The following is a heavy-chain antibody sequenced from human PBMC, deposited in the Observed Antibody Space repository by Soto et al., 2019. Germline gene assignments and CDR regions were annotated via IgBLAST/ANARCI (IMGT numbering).Heavy chain of an antibody. J-gene: IGHJ4*02. Sequence: GASVKVSCKASGYTFANYHMHWVRQAPGQGLEWMGIINPNSGTTTYAQRFQGRVTMTRDTSTTTVYMELSSLRSVDTAVYYCATVGTVMYTGAQYFFDYWGQGTQVTVSS. CDR1: GYTFANYH. D-gene: IGHD1-26*01. CDR2: INPNSGTT. V-gene: IGHV1-46*01. CDR3: ATVGTVMYTGAQYFFDY.